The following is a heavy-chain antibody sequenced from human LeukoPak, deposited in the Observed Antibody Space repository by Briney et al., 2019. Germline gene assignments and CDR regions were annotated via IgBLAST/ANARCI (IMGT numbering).Heavy chain of an antibody. Sequence: SETLSLTCTVSGGSISSGDYYWSWIRQPPGKGLEWIGYIHYSGSTYYNPSLKSRVTISVDTSKNQFSLKLSSVTAADTAVYYCAGGIQLNWFDPWGQGTLSPSPQ. CDR1: GGSISSGDYY. V-gene: IGHV4-30-4*01. J-gene: IGHJ5*02. CDR3: AGGIQLNWFDP. CDR2: IHYSGST. D-gene: IGHD5-18*01.